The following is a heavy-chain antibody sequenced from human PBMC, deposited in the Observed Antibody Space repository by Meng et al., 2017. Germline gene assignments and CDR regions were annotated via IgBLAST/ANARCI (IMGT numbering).Heavy chain of an antibody. J-gene: IGHJ6*02. CDR1: GYTFTSYD. CDR2: MNPNSGNT. CDR3: ARGNSIHQRGGYYYYGMDV. V-gene: IGHV1-8*01. D-gene: IGHD3-10*01. Sequence: ASVKVSCKASGYTFTSYDINWVRQATGQGLEWMGWMNPNSGNTGYAQKFQGRATMTRNTSISTAYMELSSLRSEDTAVYYCARGNSIHQRGGYYYYGMDVWGQGTTVTVSS.